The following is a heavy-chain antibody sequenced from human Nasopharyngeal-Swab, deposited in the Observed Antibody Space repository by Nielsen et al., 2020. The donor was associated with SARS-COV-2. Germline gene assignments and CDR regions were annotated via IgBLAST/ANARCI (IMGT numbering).Heavy chain of an antibody. CDR1: GGSISSSSYY. D-gene: IGHD5-24*01. CDR3: ARHMRRWLQLQPTEFDY. J-gene: IGHJ4*02. Sequence: SETLSLTCTVSGGSISSSSYYWGWIRQPPGKGLEWIGSIYYSGSTYYNPSLKSRVTISVDTSKNQFSLKLSSVTAADTAVYYCARHMRRWLQLQPTEFDYWGQGTLVTVSS. V-gene: IGHV4-39*01. CDR2: IYYSGST.